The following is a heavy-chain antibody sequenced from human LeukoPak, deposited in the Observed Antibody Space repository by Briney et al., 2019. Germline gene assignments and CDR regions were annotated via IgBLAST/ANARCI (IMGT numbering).Heavy chain of an antibody. Sequence: GASVKVSCKASGYTFTSYDINWVRQATGQGLEWMGWMNPNSGNTGYAQKFQGRVTITRNTSISTAYMELSSLRSEDTAFYYCARVGDYSPRGWFDPWGQGTLVTVSS. V-gene: IGHV1-8*03. D-gene: IGHD4-11*01. CDR1: GYTFTSYD. CDR3: ARVGDYSPRGWFDP. J-gene: IGHJ5*02. CDR2: MNPNSGNT.